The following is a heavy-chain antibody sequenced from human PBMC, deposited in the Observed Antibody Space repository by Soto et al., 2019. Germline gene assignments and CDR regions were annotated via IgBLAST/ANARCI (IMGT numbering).Heavy chain of an antibody. J-gene: IGHJ6*02. D-gene: IGHD3-3*01. CDR1: GGSISDFY. V-gene: IGHV4-59*01. CDR3: VRGGGYDFRSSQAPPIDV. Sequence: SETLSLTCNVSGGSISDFYWSWIRQSPGKRLEWIGYLYYTGSTNYNPALKSRVTISLDTSKNQFSLKVRSVTAADTAVYYCVRGGGYDFRSSQAPPIDVWGQGTTVTVSS. CDR2: LYYTGST.